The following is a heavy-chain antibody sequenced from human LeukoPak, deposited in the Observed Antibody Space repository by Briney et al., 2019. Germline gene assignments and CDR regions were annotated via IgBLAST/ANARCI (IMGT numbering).Heavy chain of an antibody. CDR1: ELTVSSTY. Sequence: GGSLRLSCAASELTVSSTYMSWVRQAPGKGLEWVALMYTGGTTYYADSVKGRFIISRDNSKNTLSLQMNSLRAEDTATYYCARDRAAYYFDSWGQGTLVTVSP. V-gene: IGHV3-53*01. CDR2: MYTGGTT. D-gene: IGHD6-13*01. CDR3: ARDRAAYYFDS. J-gene: IGHJ4*02.